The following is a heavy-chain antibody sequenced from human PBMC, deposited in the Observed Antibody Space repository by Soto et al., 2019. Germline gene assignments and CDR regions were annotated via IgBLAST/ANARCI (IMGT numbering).Heavy chain of an antibody. D-gene: IGHD4-17*01. CDR1: GLSLSISGVG. J-gene: IGHJ4*01. CDR3: SHKAYVDYVFDY. V-gene: IGHV2-5*02. Sequence: QVTLKESGPTLVKPTQTLTLTCTFSGLSLSISGVGVGWIRQPPGKALEWLALIYWDDDKRYSPSLRSRLTITKDTSKNQVDLTKTNMDPVDTATYYCSHKAYVDYVFDYWGDGTLFTVPS. CDR2: IYWDDDK.